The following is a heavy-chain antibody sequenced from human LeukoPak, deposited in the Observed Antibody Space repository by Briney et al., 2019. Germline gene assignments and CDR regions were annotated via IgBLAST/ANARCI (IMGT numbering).Heavy chain of an antibody. D-gene: IGHD5-18*01. CDR2: ISDSGGRT. Sequence: PGGSLRLSCAASGFTFSSYAMSWVRQAPGKGLEWVSAISDSGGRTYYADSVKGRFTISRDNSKNTLYLQMNNLRAEDTAVYYCAKDLRYSYGLYWGQGTLVTVSS. CDR1: GFTFSSYA. J-gene: IGHJ4*02. V-gene: IGHV3-23*01. CDR3: AKDLRYSYGLY.